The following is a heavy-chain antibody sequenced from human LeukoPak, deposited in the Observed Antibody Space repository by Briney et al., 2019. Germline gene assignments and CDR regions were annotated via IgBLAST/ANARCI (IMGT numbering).Heavy chain of an antibody. V-gene: IGHV4-31*03. CDR1: GGSISSGGYY. CDR2: IYYSVST. CDR3: ARAVAKGSIVVDTFDY. J-gene: IGHJ4*02. D-gene: IGHD3-22*01. Sequence: PSETLSLTCTVSGGSISSGGYYWSWIRQHPGKGLEWIGYIYYSVSTYYNPSLKSRVTISVDTSKIQFSLKLSSVTAADTAVYYCARAVAKGSIVVDTFDYWGQGTLVTVSS.